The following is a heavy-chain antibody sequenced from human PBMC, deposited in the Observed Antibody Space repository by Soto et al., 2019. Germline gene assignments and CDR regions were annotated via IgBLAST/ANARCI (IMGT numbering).Heavy chain of an antibody. Sequence: QVQLVESGGGVVQPGRSLRLSCAASGFTFSSYGMHWVRQAPGKGLEWVAVIWYDGSNKYYADSVKGRFTISRDNYKNTLYLQMNSLRAEDTAVYYCAREPGGGDGYNFCYYGMDVWGQGTTVTVSS. J-gene: IGHJ6*02. CDR3: AREPGGGDGYNFCYYGMDV. V-gene: IGHV3-33*01. CDR1: GFTFSSYG. D-gene: IGHD5-12*01. CDR2: IWYDGSNK.